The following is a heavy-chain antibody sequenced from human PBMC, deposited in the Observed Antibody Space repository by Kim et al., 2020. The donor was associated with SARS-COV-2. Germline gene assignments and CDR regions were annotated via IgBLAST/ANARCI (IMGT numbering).Heavy chain of an antibody. J-gene: IGHJ6*02. CDR2: IYYSGST. CDR1: GGSVSSGSYY. CDR3: ARDGIAAATWYYGMDV. D-gene: IGHD6-13*01. V-gene: IGHV4-61*01. Sequence: SETLSLTCTVSGGSVSSGSYYWSWIRQPPGKGLEWIGYIYYSGSTNYNPSLKSRVTISVDTSKNQFSLKLSSVTAADTAVYYCARDGIAAATWYYGMDVWSQGTTVTVSS.